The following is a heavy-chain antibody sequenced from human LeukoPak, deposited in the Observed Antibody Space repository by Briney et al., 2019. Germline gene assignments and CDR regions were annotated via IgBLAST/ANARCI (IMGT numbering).Heavy chain of an antibody. CDR2: IWYDGTNK. D-gene: IGHD6-19*01. J-gene: IGHJ4*02. V-gene: IGHV3-33*06. Sequence: GGPLRLSCAASGFSFSTYGMHWVRQAPGKGLEWVAVIWYDGTNKYYAASVKGRFTISRDNSKNTVYLQMNSLRVEDTAVYYCAKYSNVWYNLEYWGQGTLVTVSS. CDR3: AKYSNVWYNLEY. CDR1: GFSFSTYG.